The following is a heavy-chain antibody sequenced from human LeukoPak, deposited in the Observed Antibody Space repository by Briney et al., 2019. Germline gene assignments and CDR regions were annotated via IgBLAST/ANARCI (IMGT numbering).Heavy chain of an antibody. CDR1: GFTFSSYG. Sequence: GRSLRLSCAASGFTFSSYGMHWVRQAPGKGLEWVAFIWYDGSNKYYADSVKGRFTISRDNSKNTLYLQMNSLRAEDTAVYYCARAGQWLAPGGVDYWGQGTLVTVSS. V-gene: IGHV3-33*01. D-gene: IGHD6-19*01. CDR3: ARAGQWLAPGGVDY. CDR2: IWYDGSNK. J-gene: IGHJ4*02.